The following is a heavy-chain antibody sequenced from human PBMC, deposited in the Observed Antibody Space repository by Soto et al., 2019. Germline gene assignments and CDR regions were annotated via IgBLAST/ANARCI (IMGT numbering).Heavy chain of an antibody. J-gene: IGHJ6*03. Sequence: QVQLQQWGAGLLKPSETLSLTCAVYGGSFSGYYWSWIRQPPGKGLEWIGEINHSGSTNYNPSLKSRVTISVDTSKNHFSLKRSSVTAADTAVYYCARGGYYGSGTSYPGYYYYYMDVWGKGTTVTVSS. CDR2: INHSGST. V-gene: IGHV4-34*01. CDR3: ARGGYYGSGTSYPGYYYYYMDV. CDR1: GGSFSGYY. D-gene: IGHD3-10*01.